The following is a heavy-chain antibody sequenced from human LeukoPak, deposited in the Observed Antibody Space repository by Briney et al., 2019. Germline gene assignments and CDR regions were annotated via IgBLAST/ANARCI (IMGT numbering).Heavy chain of an antibody. CDR3: ATDFDGSGPGGLDY. D-gene: IGHD3-10*01. V-gene: IGHV3-15*01. J-gene: IGHJ4*02. Sequence: GGSLRLSCAASGFTFINAWMSWVRQAPGKGLEWVGRIKSKSDGGAIDYAAPVKGRFTISRDDSKNTLYLQVNSLKTEDTAVFYCATDFDGSGPGGLDYWGQGILVTVSS. CDR2: IKSKSDGGAI. CDR1: GFTFINAW.